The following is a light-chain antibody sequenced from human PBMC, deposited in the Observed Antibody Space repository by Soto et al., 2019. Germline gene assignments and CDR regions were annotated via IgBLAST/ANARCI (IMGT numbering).Light chain of an antibody. CDR1: SSNIGSNT. CDR2: SNN. J-gene: IGLJ2*01. Sequence: QAVVTQPPSASGTPGQRVTISCSGSSSNIGSNTVNWYQQLPGTAPKHLIYSNNQRPSGVPDRFSGSKSGTSASLAISGLQSEDEADYYCAAWDDSLNGHVVFGGGTKLTVL. V-gene: IGLV1-44*01. CDR3: AAWDDSLNGHVV.